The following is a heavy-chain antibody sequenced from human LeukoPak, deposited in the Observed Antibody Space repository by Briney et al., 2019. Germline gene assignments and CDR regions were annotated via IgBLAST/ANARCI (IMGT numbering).Heavy chain of an antibody. CDR1: GFTFSDYA. CDR2: IRNKAYGGTA. V-gene: IGHV3-49*03. J-gene: IGHJ4*02. D-gene: IGHD3-9*01. CDR3: TREKRYFDWFQADY. Sequence: GGSLRLSCTASGFTFSDYAMSWFRQAPGKGLEWVGFIRNKAYGGTAEYAASVKGRFTTSRDDSKTIAYLQMNSLKTEDTAVYYCTREKRYFDWFQADYWGQGTLVTVSS.